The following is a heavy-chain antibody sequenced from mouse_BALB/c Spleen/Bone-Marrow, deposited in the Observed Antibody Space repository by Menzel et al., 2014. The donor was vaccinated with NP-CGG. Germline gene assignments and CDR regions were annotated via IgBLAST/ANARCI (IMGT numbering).Heavy chain of an antibody. D-gene: IGHD3-1*01. CDR1: GFTFSSYT. V-gene: IGHV5-12-2*01. Sequence: EVQVVESGGGLVQPGGSLKLSCAASGFTFSSYTMSWVRQTPEKRLEWVAYISNGGGSTYYPDTVKGRFTITRYNAKNTLYLQMSSLKSEDTAMYYCARHVGNPYSMDYWGQGTSVTVSS. J-gene: IGHJ4*01. CDR3: ARHVGNPYSMDY. CDR2: ISNGGGST.